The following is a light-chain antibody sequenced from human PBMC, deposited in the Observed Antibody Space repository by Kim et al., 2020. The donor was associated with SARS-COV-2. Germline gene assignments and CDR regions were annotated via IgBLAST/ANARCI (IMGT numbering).Light chain of an antibody. CDR2: EVS. J-gene: IGLJ1*01. CDR3: CSYAGSGTYV. Sequence: QSALTQPASVSGSPGQSITISCTGTSSDVGSYDLVSWYQQHPGKAPKLVIYEVSQRPSGVSHRFSGSKSGNTASLTIYGLQAEDEADYYCCSYAGSGTYVFASGTRSPS. CDR1: SSDVGSYDL. V-gene: IGLV2-23*02.